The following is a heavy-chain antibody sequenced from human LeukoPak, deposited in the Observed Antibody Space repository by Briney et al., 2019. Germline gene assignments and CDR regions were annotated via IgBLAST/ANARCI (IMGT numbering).Heavy chain of an antibody. CDR2: IYYSGST. Sequence: PSETLSLTCTVSGGSISSYYWSWIRQPPRKGLEWIGYIYYSGSTNYNPSLKSRVTISVDTSKNQFSLKLSSVTAADTAVYYCARAVAGRVDAFDIWGQGTMVTVSS. D-gene: IGHD6-19*01. CDR1: GGSISSYY. J-gene: IGHJ3*02. V-gene: IGHV4-59*01. CDR3: ARAVAGRVDAFDI.